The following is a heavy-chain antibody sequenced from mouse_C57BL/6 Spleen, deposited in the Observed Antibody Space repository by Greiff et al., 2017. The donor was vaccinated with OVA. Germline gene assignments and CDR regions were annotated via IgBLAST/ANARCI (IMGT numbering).Heavy chain of an antibody. D-gene: IGHD2-4*01. CDR1: GYSITSGYY. V-gene: IGHV3-6*01. CDR2: ISYDGSN. Sequence: EVKLVESGPGLVKPSQSLSLTCSVTGYSITSGYYWNWIRQFPGNKLEWMGYISYDGSNNYNPSLKNRISITRDTSKNQFFLKLNSVTTEDTATYYCARAYDYGRALDYWGQGTTLTVSS. J-gene: IGHJ2*01. CDR3: ARAYDYGRALDY.